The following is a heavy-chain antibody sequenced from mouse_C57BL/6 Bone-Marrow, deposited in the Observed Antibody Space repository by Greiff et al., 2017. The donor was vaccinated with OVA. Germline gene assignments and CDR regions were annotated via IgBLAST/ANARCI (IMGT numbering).Heavy chain of an antibody. V-gene: IGHV2-3*01. J-gene: IGHJ1*03. Sequence: VQLQQSGPGLVAPSQRLSITCTVSGFSLTSYGVSWVRQPPGKGLEWLGVIWGDGSTNYHSALISRLSISKDNSKSQVFLKLNSLPTDDTATYYCAKEGTLGCYWYFDVWGTGTTVTVSS. CDR3: AKEGTLGCYWYFDV. CDR2: IWGDGST. CDR1: GFSLTSYG. D-gene: IGHD3-3*01.